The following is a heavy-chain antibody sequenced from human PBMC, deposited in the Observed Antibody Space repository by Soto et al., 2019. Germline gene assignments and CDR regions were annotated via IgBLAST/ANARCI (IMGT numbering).Heavy chain of an antibody. Sequence: GESLKISCKGSGYSFTSYWIGWVRQMPGKGLEWMGIIYPGDSDTRYSPSFQGQVTISADKSISTAYLQWSSLKASDTAMYYCERLKNYDFLSGYRYYYGTDVWGKGTTVTVSS. CDR2: IYPGDSDT. D-gene: IGHD3-3*01. CDR3: ERLKNYDFLSGYRYYYGTDV. J-gene: IGHJ6*04. CDR1: GYSFTSYW. V-gene: IGHV5-51*01.